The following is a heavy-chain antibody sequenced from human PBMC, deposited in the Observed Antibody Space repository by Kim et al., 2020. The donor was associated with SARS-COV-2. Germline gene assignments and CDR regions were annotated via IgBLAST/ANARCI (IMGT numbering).Heavy chain of an antibody. CDR2: IKSKTDGGTT. Sequence: GGSLRLSCAASGFTFSNAWMSWVRQAPGKGLEWVGHIKSKTDGGTTDYAAPVKGRFTISRDDSKNTLYLQMNSLKTEDTAVYYCIVTADSLGYWGQGTLVTVSS. D-gene: IGHD3-22*01. CDR1: GFTFSNAW. V-gene: IGHV3-15*01. CDR3: IVTADSLGY. J-gene: IGHJ4*02.